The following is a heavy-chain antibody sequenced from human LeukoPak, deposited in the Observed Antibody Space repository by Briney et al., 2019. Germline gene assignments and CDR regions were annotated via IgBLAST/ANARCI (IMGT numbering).Heavy chain of an antibody. J-gene: IGHJ4*02. CDR1: GFTFSKAS. V-gene: IGHV3-15*04. D-gene: IGHD4-17*01. Sequence: PGGSLRLSCAVSGFTFSKASMTWVRQAPGKGLEWVGRIESRTEGGTADYATSLKGRFSISRDDSNNTLFLQINSLKTEDTAVYYCTTETLIMYGVIFDFWGQGTLVTVSS. CDR3: TTETLIMYGVIFDF. CDR2: IESRTEGGTA.